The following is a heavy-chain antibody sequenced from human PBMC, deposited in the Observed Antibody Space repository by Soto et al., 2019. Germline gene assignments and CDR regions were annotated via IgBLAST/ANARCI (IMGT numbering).Heavy chain of an antibody. D-gene: IGHD3-22*01. CDR2: IIPIFGTA. Sequence: SVNVSCKASGGTFSSYAISWVRQAPGQGLEWMGGIIPIFGTANYAQKFQGRVTITADESTSTAYMELSSLRSEDTAVYYCARRYYYDSSGYPYYYYYGMDVWGQGTTVTVSS. CDR1: GGTFSSYA. V-gene: IGHV1-69*13. CDR3: ARRYYYDSSGYPYYYYYGMDV. J-gene: IGHJ6*02.